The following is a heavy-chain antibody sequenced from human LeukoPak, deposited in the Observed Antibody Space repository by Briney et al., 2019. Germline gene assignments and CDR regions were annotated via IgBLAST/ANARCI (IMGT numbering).Heavy chain of an antibody. V-gene: IGHV3-11*01. CDR3: ARQSSRHSYYFDY. Sequence: GGSLRLSCAASGFTFSDYYMSWVRLAPGKGLEWVSYISTSGSTIYYADSVKGRFTISRDNAKSSLYLQMNSLRAEDTAVYYCARQSSRHSYYFDYWGQGTLVTVSS. CDR2: ISTSGSTI. J-gene: IGHJ4*02. CDR1: GFTFSDYY. D-gene: IGHD6-19*01.